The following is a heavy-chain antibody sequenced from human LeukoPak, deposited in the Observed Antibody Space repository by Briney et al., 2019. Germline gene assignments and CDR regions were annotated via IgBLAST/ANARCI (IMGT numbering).Heavy chain of an antibody. D-gene: IGHD1-7*01. V-gene: IGHV3-48*03. CDR2: ISSSGSTI. CDR1: GFTFSSYE. J-gene: IGHJ4*02. CDR3: ARESLNYETYYFDY. Sequence: GGSLRLSCAASGFTFSSYEMNWVRQAPGKGLEWVSYISSSGSTIYYADSVKGRFTISRDNAKNSLYLQMNSLRAEDTAVYYCARESLNYETYYFDYWAREPWSPSPQ.